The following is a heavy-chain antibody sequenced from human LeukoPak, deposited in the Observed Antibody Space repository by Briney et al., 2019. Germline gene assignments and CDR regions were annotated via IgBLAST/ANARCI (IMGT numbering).Heavy chain of an antibody. J-gene: IGHJ3*02. CDR2: IYNDGSST. V-gene: IGHV3-74*01. D-gene: IGHD1-20*01. CDR3: ARDEYNWNVDAFDI. Sequence: GGSLRLSCAASGFTFSHYWMHWVRQAPGKGLVWVSRIYNDGSSTSYADSVKGRFTISRDNAKSTLYLQMNSLRAEDTAVYYCARDEYNWNVDAFDIWGQGTVVTVSS. CDR1: GFTFSHYW.